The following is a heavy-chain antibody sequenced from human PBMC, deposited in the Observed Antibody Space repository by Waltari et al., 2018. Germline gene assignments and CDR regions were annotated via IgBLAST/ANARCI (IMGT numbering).Heavy chain of an antibody. D-gene: IGHD2-2*01. CDR2: INHSGST. CDR1: GGSFSGYY. CDR3: ARSYCSSTSCLSRYYMDV. Sequence: QVQLQQWGAGLLKPSETLSLPCAVYGGSFSGYYWSWIRQPPGKGLEWIGEINHSGSTNYNPSLKSRVTISVDTSKNQFSLKLSSVTAADTAVYYCARSYCSSTSCLSRYYMDVWGKGTTVTISS. V-gene: IGHV4-34*01. J-gene: IGHJ6*03.